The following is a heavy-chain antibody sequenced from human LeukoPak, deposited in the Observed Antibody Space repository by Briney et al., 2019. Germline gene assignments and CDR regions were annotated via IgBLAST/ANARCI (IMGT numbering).Heavy chain of an antibody. CDR2: ISGSGGST. D-gene: IGHD5-24*01. V-gene: IGHV3-23*01. J-gene: IGHJ4*02. CDR3: AKDLAEMATIIDI. CDR1: GFTVSSNY. Sequence: GRSLRLSCAASGFTVSSNYMSWVRQAPGKGMGWVSAISGSGGSTYYADAVKGPFTTSRNNSKNSLYLQMNRLRAEDTAVYYCAKDLAEMATIIDIWGQGTLVTVSS.